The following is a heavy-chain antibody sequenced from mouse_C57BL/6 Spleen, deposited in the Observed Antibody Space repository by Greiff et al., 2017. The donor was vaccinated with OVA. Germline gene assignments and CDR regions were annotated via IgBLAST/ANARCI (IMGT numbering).Heavy chain of an antibody. CDR2: INPSTGGT. CDR1: GYSFTGYY. Sequence: VHVKQSGPELVKPGASVKISCKASGYSFTGYYMNWVKQSPEKSLEWIGEINPSTGGTTYNQKFKAKATLTVDKSSSTAYMQLKSLTSEDSAVYYCARSRVEHYFDDWGQGTTLTVAS. V-gene: IGHV1-42*01. J-gene: IGHJ2*01. CDR3: ARSRVEHYFDD.